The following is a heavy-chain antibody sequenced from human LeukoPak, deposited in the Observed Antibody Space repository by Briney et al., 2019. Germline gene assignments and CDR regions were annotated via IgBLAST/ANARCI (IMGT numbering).Heavy chain of an antibody. J-gene: IGHJ4*02. V-gene: IGHV4-61*02. Sequence: SETLSLTCTVSGGSIGSGSYYWSWIRQPAGKGLEWIGRIYTSGSTNYNPSLKSRVTISVDTSKNQFSLKLSSVTAADTAVYYCASGPVFYYDSSGYPFYWGQGTLVTVSS. CDR3: ASGPVFYYDSSGYPFY. CDR2: IYTSGST. CDR1: GGSIGSGSYY. D-gene: IGHD3-22*01.